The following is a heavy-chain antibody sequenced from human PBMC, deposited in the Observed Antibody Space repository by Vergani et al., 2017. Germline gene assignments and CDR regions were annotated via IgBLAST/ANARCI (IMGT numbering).Heavy chain of an antibody. J-gene: IGHJ3*02. CDR2: VSPYNGNT. CDR1: GYSFINYG. D-gene: IGHD1-26*01. V-gene: IGHV1-18*01. CDR3: ARDRPISGSYSDAFDI. Sequence: QSQLVQSGDEVKKPGASVKVSCKTSGYSFINYGISWVRQAPGQGLEWLGWVSPYNGNTNYGQKLQGRVTMTTDTSTSTAYMELRSLRSDDTAVYYCARDRPISGSYSDAFDIWGQGTMVTVSS.